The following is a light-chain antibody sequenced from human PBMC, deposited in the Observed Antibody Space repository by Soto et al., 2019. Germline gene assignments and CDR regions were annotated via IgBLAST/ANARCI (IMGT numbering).Light chain of an antibody. Sequence: DIVLTQAPDNLSLSPGESATLSCRVSQFTNGKYVAWYQQRHGLPPRLLVYGASKRAPGIPDRFRGSGSGSEFTLTISAVEPEEFAVYFCQHFGSSPPVTFGQGTRLDIK. CDR2: GAS. CDR3: QHFGSSPPVT. CDR1: QFTNGKY. J-gene: IGKJ5*01. V-gene: IGKV3-20*01.